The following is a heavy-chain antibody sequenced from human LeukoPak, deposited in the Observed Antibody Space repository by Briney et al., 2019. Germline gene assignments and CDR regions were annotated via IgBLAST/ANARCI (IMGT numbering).Heavy chain of an antibody. CDR2: INPNSGGT. D-gene: IGHD6-13*01. V-gene: IGHV1-2*02. CDR3: ASSSSWVYDAFDI. Sequence: ASVKVSCKASGYTFTGYYMHWVRQAPGQGLEWMGWINPNSGGTNYAQKFQGRVTMTRDTPISTAYMELSRLRSDDTAVYYCASSSSWVYDAFDIWGQGTMVTVSS. J-gene: IGHJ3*02. CDR1: GYTFTGYY.